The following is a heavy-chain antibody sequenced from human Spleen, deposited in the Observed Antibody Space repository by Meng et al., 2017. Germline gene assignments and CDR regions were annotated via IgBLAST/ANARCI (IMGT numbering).Heavy chain of an antibody. CDR3: ARGPPGRRYADY. D-gene: IGHD3-10*01. CDR2: LGAHDGDT. J-gene: IGHJ4*02. V-gene: IGHV1-18*01. Sequence: QVQPVQSGPGGKKPGASVKGSCKASDYTFTGYGVSWVRQAPGQGLEWMAWLGAHDGDTSHAPRFQGRVTVTADRPTATAYMELRNLRSDDTGVYYCARGPPGRRYADYWGQGTLVTVYS. CDR1: DYTFTGYG.